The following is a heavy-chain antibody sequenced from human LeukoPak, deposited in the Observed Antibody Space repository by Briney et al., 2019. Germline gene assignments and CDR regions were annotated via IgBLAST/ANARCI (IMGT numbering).Heavy chain of an antibody. CDR2: MNPNSGNT. J-gene: IGHJ5*02. V-gene: IGHV1-8*03. CDR1: GYTFTSYD. CDR3: ARGWEYNWFDP. D-gene: IGHD1-26*01. Sequence: ASVKVSCKASGYTFTSYDINWVRQATGQGLEWMGWMNPNSGNTGYAQKFQGRVTITRNTSISTAYMELSSLRAEDTAVYYCARGWEYNWFDPWGQGTLVTVSS.